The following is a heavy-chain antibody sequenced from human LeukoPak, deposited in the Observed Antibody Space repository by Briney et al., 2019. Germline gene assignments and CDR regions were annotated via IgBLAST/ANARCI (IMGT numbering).Heavy chain of an antibody. CDR2: IYHSGST. J-gene: IGHJ4*02. CDR1: GGSISTYY. Sequence: SETLSLTCTVSGGSISTYYWNWIRQPPGKGLEWIGYIYHSGSTYYNPSLKSRVTISVDTSKNQFSLKLSSVTAADTAVYYCARGHSSSWYWDYWGQGTLVTVSS. CDR3: ARGHSSSWYWDY. V-gene: IGHV4-59*12. D-gene: IGHD6-13*01.